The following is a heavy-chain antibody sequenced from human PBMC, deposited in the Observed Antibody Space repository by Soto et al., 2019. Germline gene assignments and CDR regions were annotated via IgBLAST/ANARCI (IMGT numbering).Heavy chain of an antibody. CDR3: ARECSGLISPRDNWFDP. D-gene: IGHD2-15*01. Sequence: SETLSLTCTVSGGSISSSSYYWGWIRQPPGKGLEWIGSIYYSGSTYYNPSLKSRVTISVDTSKNQFSLKLSSVTAADTAVYYCARECSGLISPRDNWFDPWGQGTLVTVSS. J-gene: IGHJ5*02. CDR1: GGSISSSSYY. V-gene: IGHV4-39*02. CDR2: IYYSGST.